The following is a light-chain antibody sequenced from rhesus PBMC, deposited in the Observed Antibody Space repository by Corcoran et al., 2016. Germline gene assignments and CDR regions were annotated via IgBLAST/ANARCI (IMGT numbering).Light chain of an antibody. CDR2: GAS. CDR1: QSVSSY. V-gene: IGKV3-10*01. CDR3: YQHSSGYS. J-gene: IGKJ2*01. Sequence: QVILTQSPATLSLSPGERATLSCRASQSVSSYLAWYQQKPGQAPRLLIYGASSRANGIPDRFSGSGSGTDVTLTISSLEPEDVGVYHCYQHSSGYSFGQGTKVEIK.